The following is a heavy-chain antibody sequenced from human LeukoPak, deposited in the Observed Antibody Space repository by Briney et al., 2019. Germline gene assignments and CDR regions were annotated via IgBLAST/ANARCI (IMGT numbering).Heavy chain of an antibody. CDR2: ISGSSSYI. D-gene: IGHD3-22*01. Sequence: GGSLRLSCAASGFTFSSYSMNWVRQAPGKGLEWVSSISGSSSYIYYADSVKGRFTISRDNAKNSLYLQMNSLRAEDTAVYYCARAESSGYYPPGYWGQGTLVTVSS. V-gene: IGHV3-21*01. CDR1: GFTFSSYS. J-gene: IGHJ4*02. CDR3: ARAESSGYYPPGY.